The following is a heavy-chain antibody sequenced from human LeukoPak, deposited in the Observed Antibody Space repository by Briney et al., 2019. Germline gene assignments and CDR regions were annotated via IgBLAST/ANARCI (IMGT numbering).Heavy chain of an antibody. CDR1: GYTFTSYA. V-gene: IGHV1-3*01. D-gene: IGHD3-22*01. Sequence: ASVQVSCKASGYTFTSYAMHWVRQAPGQRLEWMGWINAGNGNTKYSQKLQGRVTITRDTSASTAYMELSSLRSEDTAVYYCARESSGYAFDIWGQGTMVTVSS. CDR2: INAGNGNT. J-gene: IGHJ3*02. CDR3: ARESSGYAFDI.